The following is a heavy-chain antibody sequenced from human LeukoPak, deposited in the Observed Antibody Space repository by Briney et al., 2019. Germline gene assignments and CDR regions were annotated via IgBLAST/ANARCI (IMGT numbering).Heavy chain of an antibody. Sequence: PGGSLRLSCAASGFTFSSYAMSWVRQAPGKGLEWVSAISGSGGSTYYADSVKGRFTISRDNSKNTLYLQMNSLRAEDTAVYYCAKASLIVVVPAAPFDYWGQGTLVTVSS. V-gene: IGHV3-23*01. CDR3: AKASLIVVVPAAPFDY. CDR1: GFTFSSYA. D-gene: IGHD2-2*01. J-gene: IGHJ4*02. CDR2: ISGSGGST.